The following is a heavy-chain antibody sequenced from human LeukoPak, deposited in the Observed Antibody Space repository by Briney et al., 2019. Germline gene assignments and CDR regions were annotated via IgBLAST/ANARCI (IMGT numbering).Heavy chain of an antibody. CDR3: AKGGNSGRTYYYYYMDV. CDR2: ISGSGGST. Sequence: GGSLRLSCAASGFTFSSYGMSWVRQAPGEGLEWVSSISGSGGSTYYADSAKGRFTISRDSSKNTVYLQMNGLRAEDTAVYYCAKGGNSGRTYYYYYMDVWGKGTTVTVSS. CDR1: GFTFSSYG. D-gene: IGHD6-19*01. J-gene: IGHJ6*03. V-gene: IGHV3-23*01.